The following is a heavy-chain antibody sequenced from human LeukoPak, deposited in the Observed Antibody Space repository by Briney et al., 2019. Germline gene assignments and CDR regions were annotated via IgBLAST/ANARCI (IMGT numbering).Heavy chain of an antibody. CDR2: VSSSSSYI. Sequence: GGSLRLSCAASGFTFSSYSMTWVRKAPGKGLEWVSSVSSSSSYIYYADSVKGRFTISRDNAKNSLYLQMNSLRAEDTAVYYCARSEGNIAVAAYYFDYWGQGTLVTVSS. V-gene: IGHV3-21*01. CDR1: GFTFSSYS. CDR3: ARSEGNIAVAAYYFDY. J-gene: IGHJ4*02. D-gene: IGHD6-19*01.